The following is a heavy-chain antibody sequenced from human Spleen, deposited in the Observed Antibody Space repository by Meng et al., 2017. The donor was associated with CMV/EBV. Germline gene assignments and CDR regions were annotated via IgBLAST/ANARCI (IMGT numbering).Heavy chain of an antibody. CDR1: GFTFSSYG. D-gene: IGHD2-8*01. V-gene: IGHV3-33*01. CDR3: ARDGSVEPIVP. J-gene: IGHJ4*02. Sequence: LSLTCAASGFTFSSYGMHWVRQAPGKGLEWVVVIWYDGSNKYYADSVKGRFTISRDSSKNTVYMQMNSLRGEDTAVYYCARDGSVEPIVPWGQGALVTVSS. CDR2: IWYDGSNK.